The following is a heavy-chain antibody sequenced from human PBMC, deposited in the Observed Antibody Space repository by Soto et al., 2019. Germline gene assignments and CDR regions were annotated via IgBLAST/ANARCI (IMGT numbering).Heavy chain of an antibody. Sequence: PSETLSLTCAAYGGSFSGYYWSWLRQPPGKGLEWIGEVNHSGGTNYNPSLKNRVTISIDTSKNQFSLRLSSVTAADTAVYYCARGRGYHRVYYYYMDVWDKGTTVTVSS. D-gene: IGHD2-2*01. J-gene: IGHJ6*03. CDR1: GGSFSGYY. V-gene: IGHV4-34*01. CDR2: VNHSGGT. CDR3: ARGRGYHRVYYYYMDV.